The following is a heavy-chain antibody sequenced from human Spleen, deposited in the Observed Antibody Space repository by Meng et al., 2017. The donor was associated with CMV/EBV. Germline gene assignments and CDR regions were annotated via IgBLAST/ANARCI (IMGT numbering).Heavy chain of an antibody. CDR1: LSINTRGVS. CDR2: IYWDDDK. D-gene: IGHD3-22*01. V-gene: IGHV2-5*02. CDR3: AHTQDASGYYRVFFDS. Sequence: LSINTRGVSVAWIRQAPGKALEWLALIYWDDDKRYRPSLKSSLTITKDTSKNQVVLTMTNVDPVDTATYYCAHTQDASGYYRVFFDSWGQGTLVTVSS. J-gene: IGHJ4*02.